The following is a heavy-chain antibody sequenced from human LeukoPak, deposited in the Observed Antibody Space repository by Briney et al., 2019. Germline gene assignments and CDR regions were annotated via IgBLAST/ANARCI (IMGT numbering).Heavy chain of an antibody. Sequence: GGSLRLSCAASGFTFSSYAMSWVRQAPGKGLEWVSAISGSGGSTYYADSVKGRFTISRDNSKNTLYLQMNSLRAEDTAVYYCAKGPRYCGSYPPDYWGQGTLVTVSS. V-gene: IGHV3-23*01. J-gene: IGHJ4*02. CDR3: AKGPRYCGSYPPDY. D-gene: IGHD1-26*01. CDR2: ISGSGGST. CDR1: GFTFSSYA.